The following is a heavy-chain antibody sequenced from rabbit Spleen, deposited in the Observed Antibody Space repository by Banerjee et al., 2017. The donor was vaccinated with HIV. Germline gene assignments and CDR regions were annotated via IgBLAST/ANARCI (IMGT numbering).Heavy chain of an antibody. CDR2: IISEKGST. D-gene: IGHD6-1*01. Sequence: QSLEESGGDLVETGASLTLTCTASGFSFSSGNVVWWVRQAPGKGLEWIGRIISEKGSTDYARWAKGRFTISKPSSTTVTLQMTSLTAADTATYFCASYNIHGGFRFDLWGPATLVTVS. CDR3: ASYNIHGGFRFDL. V-gene: IGHV1S40*01. CDR1: GFSFSSGNV. J-gene: IGHJ4*01.